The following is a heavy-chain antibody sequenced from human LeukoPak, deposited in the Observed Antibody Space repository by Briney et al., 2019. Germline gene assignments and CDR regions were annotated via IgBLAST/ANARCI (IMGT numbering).Heavy chain of an antibody. D-gene: IGHD3-22*01. Sequence: PGGSLRLSCAASGFTFNAYAMSWVRQAPGKGLEWVSGISGSGGSTYYADSVKGRFTIFRDNSKNTLYVQMSSLRAEDTAVYYCAKVIYDNSGYAFDMWGQGTMVTVSS. CDR2: ISGSGGST. J-gene: IGHJ3*02. V-gene: IGHV3-23*01. CDR3: AKVIYDNSGYAFDM. CDR1: GFTFNAYA.